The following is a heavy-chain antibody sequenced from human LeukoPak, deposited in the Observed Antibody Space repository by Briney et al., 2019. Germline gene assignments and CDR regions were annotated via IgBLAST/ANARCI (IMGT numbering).Heavy chain of an antibody. J-gene: IGHJ4*02. D-gene: IGHD6-19*01. Sequence: PSETLSLTCTVSGGSISSSSYYWAWIRQPPGKGLEWIGYIYYSGSTNYNPSLKSRVTISVDTSKNQFSLKLDSVTAADTAVYYCAKGTRSGWYYFDYWGQGTLVTVSS. V-gene: IGHV4-61*05. CDR2: IYYSGST. CDR1: GGSISSSSYY. CDR3: AKGTRSGWYYFDY.